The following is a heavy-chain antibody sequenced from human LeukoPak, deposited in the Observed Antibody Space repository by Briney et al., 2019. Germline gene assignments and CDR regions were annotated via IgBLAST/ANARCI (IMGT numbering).Heavy chain of an antibody. J-gene: IGHJ5*02. CDR1: GYTLTQLS. Sequence: GASVKVSCKVSGYTLTQLSMHWVRQAPGKGLEWMGGFDPEDGETIYAQKFQGRVTMTEDTSTDTAYMELSSLRCEDTAVYYCATNWVLHSSGSYWFDPWGQGTLVTVSS. CDR3: ATNWVLHSSGSYWFDP. V-gene: IGHV1-24*01. CDR2: FDPEDGET. D-gene: IGHD6-19*01.